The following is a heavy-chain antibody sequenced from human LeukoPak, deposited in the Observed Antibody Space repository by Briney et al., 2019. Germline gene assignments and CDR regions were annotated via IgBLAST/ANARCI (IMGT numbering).Heavy chain of an antibody. J-gene: IGHJ5*02. CDR1: GGSISSYY. D-gene: IGHD3-10*01. Sequence: SETLSLTCNVSGGSISSYYWSWIRQPAGKGLEWIGRINTSGTSNYNPSLKSRVTISVDTSKNQFSLKLSSVTAADTAVYYCARRNYYGSGSYSWFDPWGQGTLVTVSS. V-gene: IGHV4-4*07. CDR2: INTSGTS. CDR3: ARRNYYGSGSYSWFDP.